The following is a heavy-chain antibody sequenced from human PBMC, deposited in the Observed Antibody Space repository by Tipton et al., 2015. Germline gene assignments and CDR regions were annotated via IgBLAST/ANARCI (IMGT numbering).Heavy chain of an antibody. CDR3: ARARGRHGGLFDS. Sequence: LRLSCTVSGGSISRYYWSWIRQAPGGGLEWIGYIYYSGSTNYNPSLKSRVTISVDTSKDQFSLKLSSVTAADTAVYYCARARGRHGGLFDSWGQGILVTVSS. J-gene: IGHJ4*02. V-gene: IGHV4-59*01. CDR2: IYYSGST. CDR1: GGSISRYY. D-gene: IGHD4-23*01.